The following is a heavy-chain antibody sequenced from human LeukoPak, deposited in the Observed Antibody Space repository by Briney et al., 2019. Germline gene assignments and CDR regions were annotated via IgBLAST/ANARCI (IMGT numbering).Heavy chain of an antibody. CDR3: ARERAIEPYYYASTAFFDY. CDR2: INWKGGST. Sequence: VGSLRVSCAASGFTFDDYGMSWVRHAPGKGLEWVSGINWKGGSTGYADSVKGRFTISRDNAKNSLYLQMSSLRAEDTALYYRARERAIEPYYYASTAFFDYWGQGTLVTVSS. V-gene: IGHV3-20*04. CDR1: GFTFDDYG. D-gene: IGHD3-22*01. J-gene: IGHJ4*02.